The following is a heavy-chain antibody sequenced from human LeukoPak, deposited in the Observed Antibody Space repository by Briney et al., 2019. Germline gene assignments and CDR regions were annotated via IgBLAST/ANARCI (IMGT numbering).Heavy chain of an antibody. CDR1: GYTFTSYG. D-gene: IGHD6-6*01. V-gene: IGHV1-18*01. CDR2: ISAYNGNT. CDR3: SRGQSIAARPDFDY. Sequence: ASVKVSCKASGYTFTSYGISWVRQAPGQGLEWMGWISAYNGNTNYAPKLQGRVNMITDTSTSTAYPELRSLRSADPPLYYCSRGQSIAARPDFDYWGQGTLVTVSS. J-gene: IGHJ4*02.